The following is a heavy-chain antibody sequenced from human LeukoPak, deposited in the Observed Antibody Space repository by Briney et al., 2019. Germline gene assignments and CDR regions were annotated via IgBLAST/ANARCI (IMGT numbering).Heavy chain of an antibody. CDR1: GFTFSDYY. V-gene: IGHV3-11*03. J-gene: IGHJ2*01. CDR2: ISGSSSHT. CDR3: ARNWRHCTGTSCQVTYWYFDL. D-gene: IGHD2-2*01. Sequence: GGSLRLSCAASGFTFSDYYMTWIRQAPGKGLEWVSYISGSSSHTNYEDSVKGRFSISRDNAKNSLYLQMNSLRVEDTAVYYCARNWRHCTGTSCQVTYWYFDLWGRGTLVTVSS.